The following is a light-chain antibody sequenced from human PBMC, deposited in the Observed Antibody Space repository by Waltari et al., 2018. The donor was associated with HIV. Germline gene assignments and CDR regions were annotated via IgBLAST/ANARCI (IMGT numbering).Light chain of an antibody. CDR3: SSSTNSSPVV. V-gene: IGLV2-14*01. Sequence: QSALTQPASVSGSPGQSLTISCTGPSSDVGGYNSVSWDQHHPGEAPRLMIYEVSNRPSGISNRFSGSKSGNTASLTISGLQAEDEADYFCSSSTNSSPVVFGGGTKLTVL. CDR2: EVS. CDR1: SSDVGGYNS. J-gene: IGLJ3*02.